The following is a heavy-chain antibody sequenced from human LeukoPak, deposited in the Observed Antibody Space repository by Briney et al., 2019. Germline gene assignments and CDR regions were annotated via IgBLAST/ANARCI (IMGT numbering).Heavy chain of an antibody. CDR3: ARSSGAGYYYYGMDV. J-gene: IGHJ6*02. V-gene: IGHV1-69*13. CDR2: IIPIFGTA. CDR1: GYTFTHYF. Sequence: SVKVSCKASGYTFTHYFMHWVRQAPGQGLEWMGGIIPIFGTANYAQKFQGRVTITADESTSTAYMELSSLRSEDTAVYYCARSSGAGYYYYGMDVWGQGTTVTVSS. D-gene: IGHD1-26*01.